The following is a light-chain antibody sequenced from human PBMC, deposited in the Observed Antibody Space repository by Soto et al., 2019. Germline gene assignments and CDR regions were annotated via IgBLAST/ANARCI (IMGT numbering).Light chain of an antibody. CDR2: GAS. CDR1: QSISTK. Sequence: MTQSPATLSVSPGGRATLSCRASQSISTKLAWYQQKPGQAPRLLIYGASTRAPGIPVRFSGSGSGTEFTLTITSLQSEDFAVYYCQEYNDWRPITFGGGTKVDIK. V-gene: IGKV3-15*01. CDR3: QEYNDWRPIT. J-gene: IGKJ4*01.